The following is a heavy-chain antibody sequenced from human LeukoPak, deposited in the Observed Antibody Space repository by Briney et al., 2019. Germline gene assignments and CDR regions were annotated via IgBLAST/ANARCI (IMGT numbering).Heavy chain of an antibody. D-gene: IGHD5-18*01. CDR3: ARAEGYADDFDY. CDR1: GFTFSSYG. V-gene: IGHV3-33*01. J-gene: IGHJ4*02. Sequence: QPGRSLRLSCAASGFTFSSYGMHWVRQAPGKGLEWVAVIWYDGSNKYYADSVEGRFTISRDNSKNTLYLQMNSLRAEDTAVYYCARAEGYADDFDYWGQGTLVTVSS. CDR2: IWYDGSNK.